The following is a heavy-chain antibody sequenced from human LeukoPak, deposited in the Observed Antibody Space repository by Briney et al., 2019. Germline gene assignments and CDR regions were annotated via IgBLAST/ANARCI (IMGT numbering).Heavy chain of an antibody. J-gene: IGHJ4*02. CDR1: GGSISSYY. Sequence: SETLSLTCTVSGGSISSYYWSWIRQPPGKGLEWIGYIYYSGSTNYNPSLKSRVTISVDTSKNQFSLKLSSVTAADTAVYYCAGGTTMIVGNFDYWGQGTLVTVSS. D-gene: IGHD3-22*01. CDR3: AGGTTMIVGNFDY. CDR2: IYYSGST. V-gene: IGHV4-59*01.